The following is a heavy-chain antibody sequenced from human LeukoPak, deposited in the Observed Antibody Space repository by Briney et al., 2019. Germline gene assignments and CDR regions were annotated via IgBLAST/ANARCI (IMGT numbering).Heavy chain of an antibody. CDR1: GFTFSSYA. CDR2: ISGGGGST. J-gene: IGHJ4*02. Sequence: GGSLRLSCAASGFTFSSYAMSWVRQAPGKGLEWVSAISGGGGSTYYADSVKGRFTISRDNSKNTLHLQMNSLRAEDTAVYYCAKGVYYYDSSGYYHTYYFDYWGQGTLVTVSS. CDR3: AKGVYYYDSSGYYHTYYFDY. V-gene: IGHV3-23*01. D-gene: IGHD3-22*01.